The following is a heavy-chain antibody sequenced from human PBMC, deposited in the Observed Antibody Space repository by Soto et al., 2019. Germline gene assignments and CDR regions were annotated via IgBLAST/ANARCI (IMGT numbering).Heavy chain of an antibody. CDR3: VKGGTTSAFSTFDI. V-gene: IGHV3-30*18. D-gene: IGHD1-1*01. Sequence: QVQLVESGGGVVQPGRSLRLSCAASGFTFRHYALHWVRQAPGKGLEWVAGISYDGGNEYYADSEKGRFTISRDSPKNTLYLQMNSLRPEDTAVYYCVKGGTTSAFSTFDIWGRGTVVTVSS. J-gene: IGHJ3*02. CDR2: ISYDGGNE. CDR1: GFTFRHYA.